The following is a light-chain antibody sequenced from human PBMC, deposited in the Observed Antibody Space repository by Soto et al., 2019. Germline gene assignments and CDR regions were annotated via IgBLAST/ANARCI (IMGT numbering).Light chain of an antibody. Sequence: DILMTQSPSTLSASVGDRVTITCRASQSISSWLAWYQQKLGKAPKLLIYKASYLESGVPSRFSGSGSGTEFTHTISSLQPDDFATYYCQQYDSYPATFGQGTKVEIK. V-gene: IGKV1-5*03. CDR2: KAS. CDR3: QQYDSYPAT. J-gene: IGKJ1*01. CDR1: QSISSW.